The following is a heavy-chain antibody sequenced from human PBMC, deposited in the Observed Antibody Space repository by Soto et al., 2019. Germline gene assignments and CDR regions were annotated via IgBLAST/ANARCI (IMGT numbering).Heavy chain of an antibody. CDR3: ASGGDYTWHS. D-gene: IGHD4-17*01. J-gene: IGHJ4*02. Sequence: QVQLQESGPGLVKPSGTLSLTCAVSGGSVSGDSWWSWVRQPPGKGLEWIGEIFRSGTTNYHPSLKSRITVSIHQPKNPSSLKLTSVTAADTGVYYCASGGDYTWHSWGQGTLVTVSS. CDR1: GGSVSGDSW. CDR2: IFRSGTT. V-gene: IGHV4-4*02.